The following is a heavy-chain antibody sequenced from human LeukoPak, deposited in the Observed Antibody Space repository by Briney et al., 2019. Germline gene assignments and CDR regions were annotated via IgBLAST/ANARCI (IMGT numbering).Heavy chain of an antibody. J-gene: IGHJ6*04. V-gene: IGHV3-48*03. Sequence: LSLTCTVSGGSISSSTYCWAWVRQAPGKGLEWVSYISSSGSTIYYADSVKGRFTISRDNAKNSLYLQMNSLRAEDTAVYYCAELGITMIGGVWGKGTTVTISS. CDR2: ISSSGSTI. CDR1: GGSISSSTYC. CDR3: AELGITMIGGV. D-gene: IGHD3-10*02.